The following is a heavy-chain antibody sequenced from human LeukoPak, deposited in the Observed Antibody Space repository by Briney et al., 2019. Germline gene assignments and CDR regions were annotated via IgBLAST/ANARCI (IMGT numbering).Heavy chain of an antibody. Sequence: SETLSLTCTVSGDSISGYYWSWIRQPAGKGLEWIGRIYTSGSTNYNPSLKSRVTISVDTSKNQFSLKLSSVTAADTAVYYCARFSIAALDAFDIWGQGTMVTVSS. CDR1: GDSISGYY. J-gene: IGHJ3*02. CDR2: IYTSGST. CDR3: ARFSIAALDAFDI. V-gene: IGHV4-4*07. D-gene: IGHD6-13*01.